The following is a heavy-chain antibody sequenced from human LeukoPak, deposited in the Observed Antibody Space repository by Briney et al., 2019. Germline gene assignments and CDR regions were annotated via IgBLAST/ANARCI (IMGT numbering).Heavy chain of an antibody. D-gene: IGHD6-25*01. V-gene: IGHV3-23*01. CDR3: AKISSGAEDY. CDR2: ISGSGGST. CDR1: GFTFSVYG. J-gene: IGHJ4*02. Sequence: GGSLRLSCAASGFTFSVYGMSCGRQAPGKGREWGSAISGSGGSTYYADSVKGRFTISRDNSKNTLYLQMNSLRAEDTAVYYCAKISSGAEDYWGQGTLVTVSS.